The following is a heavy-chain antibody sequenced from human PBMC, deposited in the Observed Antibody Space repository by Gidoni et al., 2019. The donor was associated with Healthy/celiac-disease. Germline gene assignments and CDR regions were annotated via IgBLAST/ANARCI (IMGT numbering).Heavy chain of an antibody. CDR2: ISGSGGST. Sequence: EVQLLESGGGLVQPGGSLSLSCAASGFTFSSYAMSWVRPAPGKGLEWVSAISGSGGSTYYADSVKGRFTISRDNSKNTLYLQMNSLRAEDTAVYYCAKVNPPRWLAYYFDYWGQGTLVTVSS. CDR3: AKVNPPRWLAYYFDY. D-gene: IGHD6-19*01. CDR1: GFTFSSYA. J-gene: IGHJ4*02. V-gene: IGHV3-23*01.